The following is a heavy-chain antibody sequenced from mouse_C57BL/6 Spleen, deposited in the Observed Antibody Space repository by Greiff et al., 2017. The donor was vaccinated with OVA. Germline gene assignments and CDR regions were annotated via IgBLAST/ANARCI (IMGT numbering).Heavy chain of an antibody. CDR2: IYPGSGNT. V-gene: IGHV1-76*01. J-gene: IGHJ2*01. Sequence: VKVVESGAELVRPGASVKLSCKASGYTFTDYYINWVKQRPGQGLEWIARIYPGSGNTYYNEKFKGKATLTAEKSSSTAYMQLSSLTSEDSAVYFCARNYGSSVDYWGQGTTLTVSS. CDR1: GYTFTDYY. CDR3: ARNYGSSVDY. D-gene: IGHD1-1*01.